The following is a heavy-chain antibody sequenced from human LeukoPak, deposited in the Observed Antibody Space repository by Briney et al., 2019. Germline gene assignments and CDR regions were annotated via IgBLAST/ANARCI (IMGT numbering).Heavy chain of an antibody. CDR1: GFTFSSYA. J-gene: IGHJ4*02. V-gene: IGHV3-30-3*01. CDR3: ARDKGPPNY. CDR2: ISYDRSNK. Sequence: GGSLRLSCAASGFTFSSYAMHWVRQAPGKGLEWVAVISYDRSNKYYADSVKGRFTISRDNSKNTLYLQMNSLRAEDTAVYYCARDKGPPNYWGQGTLVTVSS.